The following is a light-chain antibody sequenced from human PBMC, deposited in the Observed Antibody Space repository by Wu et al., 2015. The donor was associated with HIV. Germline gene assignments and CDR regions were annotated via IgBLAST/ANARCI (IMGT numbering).Light chain of an antibody. J-gene: IGKJ4*01. V-gene: IGKV1-39*01. Sequence: DIQLTQSPSSLSASAGDRLTITYRASQNINNLLHWYQQRPGTAPKLLIYDASILQSGVPSRFSGSGSGTDFTLTINTLQPEDFATYYCQQSYSDILTFGG. CDR1: QNINNL. CDR3: QQSYSDILT. CDR2: DAS.